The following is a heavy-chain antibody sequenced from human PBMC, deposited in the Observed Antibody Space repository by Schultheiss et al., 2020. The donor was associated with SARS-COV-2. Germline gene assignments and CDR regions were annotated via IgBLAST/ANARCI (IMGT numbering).Heavy chain of an antibody. Sequence: GESLKISCAASGFTFSNAWMNWVRQAPGKGLEWVSYISSSGSTIYYADSVKGRFTISRDNAKNSLYLQMNSLRAEDTAVYYCVLGYCSSTSCYTQASYYYYGMDVWGQGTTVTVSS. D-gene: IGHD2-2*02. J-gene: IGHJ6*02. V-gene: IGHV3-48*04. CDR2: ISSSGSTI. CDR1: GFTFSNAW. CDR3: VLGYCSSTSCYTQASYYYYGMDV.